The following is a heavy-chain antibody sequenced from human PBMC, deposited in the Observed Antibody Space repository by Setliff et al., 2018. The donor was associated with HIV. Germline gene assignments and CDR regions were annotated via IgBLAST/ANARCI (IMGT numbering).Heavy chain of an antibody. D-gene: IGHD3-9*01. CDR3: ARESQQYYDILTGFNYYYGMDV. CDR1: GGSISSYY. CDR2: IYYSGST. Sequence: KPSETLSLTCTVSGGSISSYYWSWIRQPPGKGLEWIGYIYYSGSTNYNPSLRSRVTISVDTSKNQVSLRLTSVTSADTALYYCARESQQYYDILTGFNYYYGMDVWGRGITVTVSS. V-gene: IGHV4-59*01. J-gene: IGHJ6*02.